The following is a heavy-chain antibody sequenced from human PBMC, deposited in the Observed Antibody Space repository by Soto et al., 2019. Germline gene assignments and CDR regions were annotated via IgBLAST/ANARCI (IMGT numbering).Heavy chain of an antibody. Sequence: GGSLRLSCAASGFTFSSYAMSWVRQAPGKGLEWVSAISGSGGSTYYADSVKGRFTISRDNSKNTLYLQMNSLRAEDTAVYYCAKDPGLYYYDSSENWFDPWGQGTLVTVSS. CDR3: AKDPGLYYYDSSENWFDP. J-gene: IGHJ5*02. CDR1: GFTFSSYA. CDR2: ISGSGGST. V-gene: IGHV3-23*01. D-gene: IGHD3-22*01.